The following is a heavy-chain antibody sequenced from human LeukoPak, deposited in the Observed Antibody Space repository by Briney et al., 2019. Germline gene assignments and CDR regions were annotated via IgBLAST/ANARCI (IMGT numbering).Heavy chain of an antibody. Sequence: GGSLRLSCAASGFTFSSYAMSWVRQAPGKGLEWVSAISGSGGDTEYADSVKGRFTISRDNSKNALYLQMNSLRVEDTAVYYCAKDNELWFGELLKYYYGMDVWGQGTTVTVSS. CDR2: ISGSGGDT. CDR1: GFTFSSYA. J-gene: IGHJ6*02. V-gene: IGHV3-23*01. CDR3: AKDNELWFGELLKYYYGMDV. D-gene: IGHD3-10*01.